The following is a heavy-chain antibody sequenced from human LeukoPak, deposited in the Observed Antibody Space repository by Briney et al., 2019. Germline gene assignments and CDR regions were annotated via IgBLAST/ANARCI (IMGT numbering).Heavy chain of an antibody. CDR2: IKQDGSEK. CDR3: ARGSLSSGSYLNY. D-gene: IGHD1-26*01. Sequence: GGSLRLSCAVSGFTFSTYWMSWVRQAPGKGLEWVANIKQDGSEKYYVDSAKGRFTISRDNAKNSLYLQMNSLRVEDTAVYYCARGSLSSGSYLNYWGQGTLVTVSS. CDR1: GFTFSTYW. J-gene: IGHJ4*02. V-gene: IGHV3-7*01.